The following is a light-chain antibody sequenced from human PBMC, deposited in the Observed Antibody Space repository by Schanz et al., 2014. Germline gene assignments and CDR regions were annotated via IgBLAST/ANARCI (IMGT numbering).Light chain of an antibody. Sequence: QSALTQPRSVSGSPGQSVTISCTGTTSDVGGYNYVSWYQQHPGKAPKLIIYDVSKWSSGDPDRFSGSKSGNTASLTISGLQAEDEADYYCCSYTGSSTPLLYVFGTGTKLTVL. V-gene: IGLV2-11*01. CDR1: TSDVGGYNY. J-gene: IGLJ1*01. CDR3: CSYTGSSTPLLYV. CDR2: DVS.